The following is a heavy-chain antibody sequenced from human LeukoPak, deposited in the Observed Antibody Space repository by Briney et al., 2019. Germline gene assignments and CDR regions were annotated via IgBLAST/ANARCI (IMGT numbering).Heavy chain of an antibody. Sequence: PGGSLRLSCAASGFTFSSYWMSWVRQAPGKGLEWVANIKQDGSDKYYVDSVKGRFTISRDNAKNSLYLQMNSLRAEDTAVYHCARDGRNYCYGMDVWGQGTTVTVSS. V-gene: IGHV3-7*01. CDR2: IKQDGSDK. J-gene: IGHJ6*02. CDR1: GFTFSSYW. CDR3: ARDGRNYCYGMDV.